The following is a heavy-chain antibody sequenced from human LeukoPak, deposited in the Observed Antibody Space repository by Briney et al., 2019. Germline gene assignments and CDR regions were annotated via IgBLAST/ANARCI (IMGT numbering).Heavy chain of an antibody. V-gene: IGHV4-39*02. Sequence: PSETLSLTCTVSGGSISSSSYYWGWIRQPPGKGLEWIGSIYYSGSTYYNPSLKSRVTISVDTSKNQFSLKLSSVTAADTAVYYCARDSGRITIFGVVIIQPFDYWGQGTLVTVSS. J-gene: IGHJ4*02. D-gene: IGHD3-3*01. CDR1: GGSISSSSYY. CDR2: IYYSGST. CDR3: ARDSGRITIFGVVIIQPFDY.